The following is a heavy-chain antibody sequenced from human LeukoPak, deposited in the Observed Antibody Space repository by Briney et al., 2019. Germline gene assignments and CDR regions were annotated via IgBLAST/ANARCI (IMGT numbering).Heavy chain of an antibody. J-gene: IGHJ4*02. Sequence: GGSLRLSCTASGITFKSYEMNWVRQAPGKGLEWVSYISGSGDTTYYTDSVKGRFTISRDNAKNSLYLQMNSLRAEDTAVYYCASQYTSSSGRRDYWGQGTLVTVSS. D-gene: IGHD6-6*01. CDR2: ISGSGDTT. V-gene: IGHV3-48*03. CDR1: GITFKSYE. CDR3: ASQYTSSSGRRDY.